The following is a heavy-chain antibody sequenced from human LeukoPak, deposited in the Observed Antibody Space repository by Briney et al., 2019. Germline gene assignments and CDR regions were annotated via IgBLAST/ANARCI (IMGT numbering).Heavy chain of an antibody. D-gene: IGHD2-2*01. Sequence: ASVKVSCKASGYTFTDYYMHWVRQATGQGLEWMGWMNPNSGNTGYAQKFQGRVTMTSDTSTSTVYMQLSSLRSEDTAVYYCARGARVGCSSTSCFNWFDPWGQGTLVTVSS. CDR1: GYTFTDYY. J-gene: IGHJ5*02. CDR3: ARGARVGCSSTSCFNWFDP. CDR2: MNPNSGNT. V-gene: IGHV1-8*02.